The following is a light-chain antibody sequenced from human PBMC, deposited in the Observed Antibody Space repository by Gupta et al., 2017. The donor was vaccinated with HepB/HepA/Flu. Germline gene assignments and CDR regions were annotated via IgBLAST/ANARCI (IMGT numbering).Light chain of an antibody. CDR3: QQVHNHLQT. CDR1: QDIRKY. Sequence: IHTTQAPSSLSASVGDRVTITCQASQDIRKYLTWYQQKPGEAPKLLIYAASHLHGGVPSRFSGSGSGTDFTFTITNLQPEDIATYYCQQVHNHLQTLGEGTKMEIK. CDR2: AAS. J-gene: IGKJ2*01. V-gene: IGKV1-33*01.